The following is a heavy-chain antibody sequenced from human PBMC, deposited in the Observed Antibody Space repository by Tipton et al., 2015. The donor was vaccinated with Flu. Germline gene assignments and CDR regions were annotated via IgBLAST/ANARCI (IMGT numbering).Heavy chain of an antibody. Sequence: TLSLTCTVSGGSISSYYWSWIRQPPGKGLEWIGYIYYTGSTNYNPPLKSRVTISVDTSKNQSSLKLSSVTAADTAVYYCARFATVVGRTGYYFDHWGQGTPVTVSP. CDR3: ARFATVVGRTGYYFDH. J-gene: IGHJ4*02. CDR1: GGSISSYY. D-gene: IGHD4-23*01. CDR2: IYYTGST. V-gene: IGHV4-59*01.